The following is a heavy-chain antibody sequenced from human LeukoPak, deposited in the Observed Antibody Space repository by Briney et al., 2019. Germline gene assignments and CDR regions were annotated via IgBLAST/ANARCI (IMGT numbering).Heavy chain of an antibody. CDR1: GYTFTGYY. V-gene: IGHV1-2*02. CDR3: ATSGGTSGPELDC. CDR2: INPKSGGT. Sequence: RASVKVSCKASGYTFTGYYMHWVRQAPGQGLEWMGWINPKSGGTNYAQKFQGRVTMTRDTSISTAYMELSRMTSDDTAVYYCATSGGTSGPELDCWGQGTLVTVSS. J-gene: IGHJ4*02. D-gene: IGHD3-3*01.